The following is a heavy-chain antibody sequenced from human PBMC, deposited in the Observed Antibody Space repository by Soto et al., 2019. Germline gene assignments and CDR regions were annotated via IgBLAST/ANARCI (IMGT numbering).Heavy chain of an antibody. V-gene: IGHV1-58*01. J-gene: IGHJ6*02. Sequence: ASVKVSCKASGFTFTSSAVQWVRQARGQRLEWIGWIVVGSGNTNYAQKFQERVTITRDMSTSTAYMELSSLRSEDTAVYYCAADYYSSTWTYYYYGMDVWGQGTTVTVSS. D-gene: IGHD6-13*01. CDR3: AADYYSSTWTYYYYGMDV. CDR1: GFTFTSSA. CDR2: IVVGSGNT.